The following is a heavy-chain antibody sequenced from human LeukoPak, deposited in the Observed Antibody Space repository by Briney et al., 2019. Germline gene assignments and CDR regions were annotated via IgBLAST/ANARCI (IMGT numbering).Heavy chain of an antibody. CDR3: ARHRTLHGAWFDP. CDR2: IYYSGST. CDR1: GGSISSYY. Sequence: SETLSLTCIVSGGSISSYYWSWIRQPPGKGLEWIGYIYYSGSTYYNPSLESRVTISVDTSKNQFSLKLSSVTAADTAVYYCARHRTLHGAWFDPWGQGTLVTVSS. D-gene: IGHD3-16*01. V-gene: IGHV4-59*08. J-gene: IGHJ5*02.